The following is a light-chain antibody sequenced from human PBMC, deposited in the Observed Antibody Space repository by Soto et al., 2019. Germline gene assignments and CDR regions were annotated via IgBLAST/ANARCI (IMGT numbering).Light chain of an antibody. CDR1: QSVSSF. J-gene: IGKJ3*01. CDR2: DAS. Sequence: EVVLTQSPDTLSLSPGERATLSCRASQSVSSFLAWYQQKPGQAPRLLIDDASNRATCIPARFSGSVSGTDFTLTISSLEPEDFAVYYCQHRSSWPGAFGPGTKVDIK. CDR3: QHRSSWPGA. V-gene: IGKV3-11*01.